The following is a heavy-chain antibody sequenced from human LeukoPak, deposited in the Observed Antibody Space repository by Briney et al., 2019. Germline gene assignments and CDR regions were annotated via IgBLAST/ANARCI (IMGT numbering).Heavy chain of an antibody. CDR1: GFTFSSYA. CDR3: ARAPREGFSGSYHDY. D-gene: IGHD1-26*01. CDR2: ISSNGDNT. Sequence: GGSLRLSCAASGFTFSSYAMHWVRQAPGKGPEYVSAISSNGDNTYYANSVKGRFTISRDNSKNTLYLQMASLRGEDTAVYYCARAPREGFSGSYHDYWGQGTLVTVSS. J-gene: IGHJ4*02. V-gene: IGHV3-64*01.